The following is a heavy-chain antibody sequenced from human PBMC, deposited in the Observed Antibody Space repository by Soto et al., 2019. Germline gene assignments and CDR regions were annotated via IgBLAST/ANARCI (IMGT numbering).Heavy chain of an antibody. CDR3: AREMAALNYFDY. Sequence: GGSLRLSCASSGFTVSSNYMSWVRQAPGKGLEWISIIYSAGNTYYADSVKGRFTISRDNSKNTLYLQMNSLGAEDTAVYYCAREMAALNYFDYWGQGTLVTVSS. D-gene: IGHD2-15*01. CDR2: IYSAGNT. CDR1: GFTVSSNY. J-gene: IGHJ4*02. V-gene: IGHV3-66*01.